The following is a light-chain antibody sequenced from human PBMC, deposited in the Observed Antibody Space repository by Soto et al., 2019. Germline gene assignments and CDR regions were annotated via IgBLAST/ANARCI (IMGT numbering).Light chain of an antibody. CDR1: QTVRPS. CDR2: AAS. J-gene: IGKJ2*01. CDR3: QQRGDWPMYT. V-gene: IGKV3-11*01. Sequence: EIVLTQSPATLSLSPGESATLSCRASQTVRPSIVWYQQKPGQPPRLLFYAASQRAAGIPARFSGSGSGTDFTLTISSLEPEDFAVYYCQQRGDWPMYTFGQGTKVELK.